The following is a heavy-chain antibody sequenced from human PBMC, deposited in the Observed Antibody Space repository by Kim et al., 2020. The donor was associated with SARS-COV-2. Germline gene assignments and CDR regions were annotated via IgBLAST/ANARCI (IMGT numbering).Heavy chain of an antibody. CDR3: AGHEVIVGASNWFDP. D-gene: IGHD1-26*01. J-gene: IGHJ5*02. Sequence: PLKSRVTISVDTSNNQFSLKLSSVTAADTAVYYCAGHEVIVGASNWFDPWGQGTLVTVSS. V-gene: IGHV4-39*01.